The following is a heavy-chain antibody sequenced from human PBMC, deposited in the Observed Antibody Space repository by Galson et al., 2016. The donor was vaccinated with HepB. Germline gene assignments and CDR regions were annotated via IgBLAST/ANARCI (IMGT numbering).Heavy chain of an antibody. D-gene: IGHD4-17*01. Sequence: SLRLSCAASGFTFSSYSMSWVRQAPGKGLEWVSGISGSGGSTYYADSVKGRFTISRDNSKNTMYLQMNSLRAEDTAVYYCAKFPPDYGDAGWGQGTLVTVSS. CDR1: GFTFSSYS. V-gene: IGHV3-23*01. CDR2: ISGSGGST. J-gene: IGHJ4*02. CDR3: AKFPPDYGDAG.